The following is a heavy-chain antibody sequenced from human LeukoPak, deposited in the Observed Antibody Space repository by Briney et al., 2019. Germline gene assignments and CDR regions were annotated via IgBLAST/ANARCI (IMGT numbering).Heavy chain of an antibody. CDR1: GFTFSSYG. V-gene: IGHV3-48*04. CDR2: ISSSSSAI. J-gene: IGHJ3*02. Sequence: PGGSLRLSCAASGFTFSSYGMNWVRQAPGKGLECISYISSSSSAIYYADSVKGRFTISRDNAKNSLYLQMNSLRAEDTAVYYCARQWPGGDGYNSIWGQGTMVTVSS. CDR3: ARQWPGGDGYNSI. D-gene: IGHD5-24*01.